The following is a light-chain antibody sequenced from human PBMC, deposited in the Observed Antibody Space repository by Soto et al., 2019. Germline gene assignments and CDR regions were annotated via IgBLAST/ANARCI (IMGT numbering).Light chain of an antibody. J-gene: IGKJ1*01. CDR2: DVS. V-gene: IGKV3-20*01. CDR3: QQYGSSPT. CDR1: QSVSSSY. Sequence: EIVLTQSPGTLSLSPGERATLSCRYSQSVSSSYLAWYQQKPGQAPRLLIYDVSSRATGIPARFSGSGSGTDFTLTISRLEPEDFAVYYCQQYGSSPTFGQGTKVEIK.